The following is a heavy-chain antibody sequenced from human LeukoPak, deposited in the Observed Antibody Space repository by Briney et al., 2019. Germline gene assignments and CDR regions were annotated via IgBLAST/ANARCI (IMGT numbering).Heavy chain of an antibody. J-gene: IGHJ1*01. V-gene: IGHV4-34*01. CDR2: INHSGST. Sequence: SETLSLTCAVYGGSFSGYYWSWIRQPPGKGLEWIGEINHSGSTNYNPSLKSRVTISVDTSKNQFSLKLSSVTAADTAVYYCARAPRRIAVAGKALQHWGQGTLVTVSS. D-gene: IGHD6-19*01. CDR3: ARAPRRIAVAGKALQH. CDR1: GGSFSGYY.